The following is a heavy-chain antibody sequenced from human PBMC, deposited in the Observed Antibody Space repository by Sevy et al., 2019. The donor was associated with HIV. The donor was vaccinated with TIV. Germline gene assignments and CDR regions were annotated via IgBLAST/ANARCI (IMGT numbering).Heavy chain of an antibody. J-gene: IGHJ5*02. D-gene: IGHD2-15*01. Sequence: EGSLRLSCVVSGFDIRSNYMSWVRQAPGKELEWVSHIYAGGTAYYADSVKGRFTFSRDDSKNTVSLQMRSLRVEDSAVYYCASEYCSRGSCFFDNWGQGIQVTVSS. V-gene: IGHV3-53*01. CDR3: ASEYCSRGSCFFDN. CDR2: IYAGGTA. CDR1: GFDIRSNY.